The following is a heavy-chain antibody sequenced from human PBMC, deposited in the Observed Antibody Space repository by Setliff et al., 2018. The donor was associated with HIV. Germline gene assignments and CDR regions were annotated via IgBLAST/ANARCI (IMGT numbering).Heavy chain of an antibody. J-gene: IGHJ4*02. CDR1: GGTFSDFR. V-gene: IGHV1-69*10. CDR2: ISPFVGIP. CDR3: AREQGIREAASLDY. D-gene: IGHD6-13*01. Sequence: GASVKVSCKASGGTFSDFRFTWVRQAPGQGLEWMGEISPFVGIPNYAQKFQGRVTISADESTATAYIELSSLTSQDTAVYYCAREQGIREAASLDYWGKGSLVTVSS.